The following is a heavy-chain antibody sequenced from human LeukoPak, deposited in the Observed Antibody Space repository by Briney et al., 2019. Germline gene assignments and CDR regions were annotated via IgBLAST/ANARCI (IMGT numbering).Heavy chain of an antibody. J-gene: IGHJ4*02. Sequence: GGTLRLSCAVSGFTFSSYGMHWVRQAPGKGLEWVAVIWYDGSNKYYADSVSGRFTFSRNNSKNTLYQQMYMMRAEDTAVYYCAKDFLAGSSYYFDYWGQGTLVTVPS. CDR1: GFTFSSYG. V-gene: IGHV3-33*06. CDR3: AKDFLAGSSYYFDY. D-gene: IGHD6-6*01. CDR2: IWYDGSNK.